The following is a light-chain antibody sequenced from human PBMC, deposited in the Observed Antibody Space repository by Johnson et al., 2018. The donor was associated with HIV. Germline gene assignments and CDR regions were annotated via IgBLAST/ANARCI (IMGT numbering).Light chain of an antibody. CDR3: GTWGVV. Sequence: QSVLTQPPSVSAAPGQKVTISCSGSSSNIGNSYVSWYQQLPGTAPKLLIYDNNKRPSGIPDRFSGSKSGTSATLGITGLQTGVEADSFCGTWGVVFGTGTKVTVL. J-gene: IGLJ1*01. CDR2: DNN. CDR1: SSNIGNSY. V-gene: IGLV1-51*01.